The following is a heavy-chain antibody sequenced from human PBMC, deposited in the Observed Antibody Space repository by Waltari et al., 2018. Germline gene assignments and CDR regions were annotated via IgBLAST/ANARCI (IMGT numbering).Heavy chain of an antibody. D-gene: IGHD1-1*01. CDR3: ARDLEGAYYYYMDA. V-gene: IGHV1-2*02. Sequence: QVQLVQSGAEVKKPGASVKVSCKASGYTLPGYYMHWVRQAPGQGLEWMGWINPNSGGTNYAQKFQGRVTMTRDTSISTAYMELSRLRSDDTAVYYCARDLEGAYYYYMDAWGKGTTVTVSS. CDR2: INPNSGGT. J-gene: IGHJ6*03. CDR1: GYTLPGYY.